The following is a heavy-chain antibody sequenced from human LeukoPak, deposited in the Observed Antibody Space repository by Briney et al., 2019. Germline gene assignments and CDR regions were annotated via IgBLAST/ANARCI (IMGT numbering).Heavy chain of an antibody. CDR1: GDSFSNYY. J-gene: IGHJ4*02. D-gene: IGHD5-12*01. V-gene: IGHV4-59*01. CDR2: IYYSGST. Sequence: SETLSLTCSVSGDSFSNYYWSWIRQPPGKRLEWIGNIYYSGSTNYNPFFKSRVTISVDTSKNQFSLKLSSVTAADTAVYYCARGRNIGDYWGQGTQVAVSS. CDR3: ARGRNIGDY.